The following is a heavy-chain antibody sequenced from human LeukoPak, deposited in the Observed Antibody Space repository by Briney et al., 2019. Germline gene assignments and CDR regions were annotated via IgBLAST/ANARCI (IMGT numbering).Heavy chain of an antibody. D-gene: IGHD4-23*01. Sequence: GASVKVSCKASGYTFTSYGISWVRQAPGQGLEWMGWMNPNSGNTGYAQKFQGRVTMTRNTSISTAYMELNSLRSEDTAVYFCARGVHDYGGNYYFDYWGQGTLVTVSS. CDR1: GYTFTSYG. V-gene: IGHV1-8*02. CDR3: ARGVHDYGGNYYFDY. J-gene: IGHJ4*02. CDR2: MNPNSGNT.